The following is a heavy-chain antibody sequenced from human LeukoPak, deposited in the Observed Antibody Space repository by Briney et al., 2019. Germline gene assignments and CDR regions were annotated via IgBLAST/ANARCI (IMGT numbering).Heavy chain of an antibody. J-gene: IGHJ4*02. D-gene: IGHD5-12*01. CDR2: ISYDGSNK. V-gene: IGHV3-30*18. Sequence: GGSLRLSCAASGFTFSTYGMHWVRQAPGKGLEWVVVISYDGSNKYYADSVKGRFTISRDNSKNTLYLQMNSLRVEDTAVYYYAKDRHSGYSSQYYWGQGTLVTVSS. CDR3: AKDRHSGYSSQYY. CDR1: GFTFSTYG.